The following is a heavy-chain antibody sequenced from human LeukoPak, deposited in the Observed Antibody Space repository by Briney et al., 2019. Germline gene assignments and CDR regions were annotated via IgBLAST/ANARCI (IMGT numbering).Heavy chain of an antibody. D-gene: IGHD3-3*01. V-gene: IGHV1-46*01. J-gene: IGHJ4*02. CDR2: LNSSGGRT. Sequence: ASVKVSCKASGYTFTSYYMHWVRQAPRQGHEWMGILNSSGGRTSYPQKFQGRVTMTRDTSTSTVYMELSSLRSEDTAVYYCAREQSDYDFWKGLDPNVGDNWGQGTLVTVSS. CDR3: AREQSDYDFWKGLDPNVGDN. CDR1: GYTFTSYY.